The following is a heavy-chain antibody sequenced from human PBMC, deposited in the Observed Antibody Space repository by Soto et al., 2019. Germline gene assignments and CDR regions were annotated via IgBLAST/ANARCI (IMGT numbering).Heavy chain of an antibody. CDR2: ISGRTGST. CDR1: GFTFSSFA. J-gene: IGHJ4*02. CDR3: GVQYDY. V-gene: IGHV3-23*01. D-gene: IGHD1-1*01. Sequence: GGSLRLSCAASGFTFSSFAMSWVRQAPGKGLEWVSAISGRTGSTSYADSVKGQFTISRDNSRNTLYLQMNSLRAEDTAVYYCGVQYDYWGQGTLVTVSS.